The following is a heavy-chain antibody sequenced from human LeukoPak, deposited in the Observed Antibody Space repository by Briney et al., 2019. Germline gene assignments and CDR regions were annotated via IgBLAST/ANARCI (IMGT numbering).Heavy chain of an antibody. J-gene: IGHJ6*02. CDR1: GFTFRSYA. CDR2: ISGSGGST. Sequence: GGSLRLSCAASGFTFRSYAMSWVRQAPGKGLEWVSAISGSGGSTYYADSVKGRFTISRDNSKNTLYLQMNSLRAEDTAVYYCAKDLEYSSGWYYYYGMDVWGQGTTVTVSS. CDR3: AKDLEYSSGWYYYYGMDV. D-gene: IGHD6-19*01. V-gene: IGHV3-23*01.